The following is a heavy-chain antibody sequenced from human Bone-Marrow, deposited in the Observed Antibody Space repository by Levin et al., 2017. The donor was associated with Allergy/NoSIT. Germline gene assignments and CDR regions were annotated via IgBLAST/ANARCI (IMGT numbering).Heavy chain of an antibody. CDR3: ARLTECFGGACYSYGWLDP. CDR2: IQTIGST. CDR1: GASIRDSY. J-gene: IGHJ5*02. Sequence: SETLSLTCTVSGASIRDSYWTWIRQPPGQGLEWIGHIQTIGSTSYNPSLESRVAISIDTSKKQVSLRLNSVTATDTAVYYCARLTECFGGACYSYGWLDPWGQGILVTVSS. V-gene: IGHV4-4*08. D-gene: IGHD2-15*01.